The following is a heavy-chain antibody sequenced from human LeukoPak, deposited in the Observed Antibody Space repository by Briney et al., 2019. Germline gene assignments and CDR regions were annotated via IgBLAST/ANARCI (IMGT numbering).Heavy chain of an antibody. CDR3: ASSSGWYYFDY. D-gene: IGHD6-19*01. Sequence: PSETLSLTCTVSGGSISSYYWSWIRQPPGKGLEWIGYIYYSGSTNYDPSLKSRVTISVDTSKNQFSLKLISVTAADTAVYDCASSSGWYYFDYWGQGTLVTVSS. V-gene: IGHV4-59*01. CDR1: GGSISSYY. CDR2: IYYSGST. J-gene: IGHJ4*02.